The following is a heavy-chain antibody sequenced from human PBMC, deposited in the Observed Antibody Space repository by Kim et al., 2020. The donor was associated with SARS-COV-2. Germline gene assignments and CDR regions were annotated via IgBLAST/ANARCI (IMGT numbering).Heavy chain of an antibody. Sequence: SETLSLTCTVSGYSISSDNYWGWIRQTPGKGLEWIGSIYHSGSTYYNPSLKSRVTISVDTSKNQFSLELNSVTAADAAVYYCARDKRKDYDPNFDYWGQG. CDR3: ARDKRKDYDPNFDY. CDR1: GYSISSDNY. CDR2: IYHSGST. V-gene: IGHV4-38-2*02. D-gene: IGHD4-17*01. J-gene: IGHJ4*02.